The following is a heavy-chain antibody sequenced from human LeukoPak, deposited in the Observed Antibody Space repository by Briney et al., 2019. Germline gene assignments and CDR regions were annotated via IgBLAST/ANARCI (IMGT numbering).Heavy chain of an antibody. CDR1: GYSFTSYW. CDR2: IYPGDSDT. V-gene: IGHV5-51*01. CDR3: ARRDSSSWFPRFDP. D-gene: IGHD6-13*01. J-gene: IGHJ5*02. Sequence: GESLKISCKSSGYSFTSYWIGWVRQMPGKGLEWMGIIYPGDSDTRYSPPFQGQVTISADKSISTAYLQWSSLKASDTAMYYCARRDSSSWFPRFDPWGQGTLVTVSS.